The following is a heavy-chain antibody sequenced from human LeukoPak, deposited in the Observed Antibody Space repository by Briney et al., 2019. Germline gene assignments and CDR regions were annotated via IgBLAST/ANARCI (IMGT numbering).Heavy chain of an antibody. Sequence: SETLSLTCTVSGGSISSGGYYWSWIAQHPGKGLEWIGYIYYSGSTYYNPSLKSRVTISVDTSKNQFSLKLSSVTAADTAVYYCARDSRIAAAAPGAYYYYGMDVWGKGTTVTVSS. J-gene: IGHJ6*04. D-gene: IGHD6-13*01. CDR2: IYYSGST. CDR3: ARDSRIAAAAPGAYYYYGMDV. CDR1: GGSISSGGYY. V-gene: IGHV4-31*03.